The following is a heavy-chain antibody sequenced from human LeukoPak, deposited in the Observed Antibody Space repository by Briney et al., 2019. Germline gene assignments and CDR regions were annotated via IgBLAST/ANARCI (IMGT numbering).Heavy chain of an antibody. CDR2: IYTSGST. V-gene: IGHV4-61*02. CDR1: GGSISSGSYY. J-gene: IGHJ4*02. CDR3: ARYSYSSTWSPSYYFDY. D-gene: IGHD6-13*01. Sequence: SETLSLTCTVSGGSISSGSYYWSWIRQPAGKGLEWIGRIYTSGSTNYNPSLKSRVTMSVDTSKNQFSLRLSSVTAADTAVYYGARYSYSSTWSPSYYFDYWGQGTLVTVSS.